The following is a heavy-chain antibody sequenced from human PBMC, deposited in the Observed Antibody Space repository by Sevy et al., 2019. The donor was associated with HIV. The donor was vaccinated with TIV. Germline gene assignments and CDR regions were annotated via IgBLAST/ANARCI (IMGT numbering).Heavy chain of an antibody. D-gene: IGHD2-8*01. CDR1: GFAFYDYS. CDR2: LSFGCGKI. Sequence: GGSLRLSCAASGFAFYDYSMSWIRQAPGKGLEWVATLSFGCGKINYADSVKGRFTISRDNSKNSFYLQMDNLRVEDTAPYCCAREGCTRPHDYWGQGTRVTVSS. J-gene: IGHJ4*02. CDR3: AREGCTRPHDY. V-gene: IGHV3-23*01.